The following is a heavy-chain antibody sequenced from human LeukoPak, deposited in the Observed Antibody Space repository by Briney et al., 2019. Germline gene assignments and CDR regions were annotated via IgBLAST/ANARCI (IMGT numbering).Heavy chain of an antibody. V-gene: IGHV3-21*01. CDR3: ARGYYDSSGNMDY. CDR1: GFTFSSYS. Sequence: GGSLRLSCAASGFTFSSYSMNWVRQAPGKGLEWVSSISSSSSYIYYADSVKGRFTISRDNAKSSLYLQMNSLRAEDTAVYYCARGYYDSSGNMDYWGQGXLVTVSS. CDR2: ISSSSSYI. D-gene: IGHD3-22*01. J-gene: IGHJ4*02.